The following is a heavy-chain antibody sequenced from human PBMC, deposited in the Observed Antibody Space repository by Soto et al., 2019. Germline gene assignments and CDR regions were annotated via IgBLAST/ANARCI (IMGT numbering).Heavy chain of an antibody. J-gene: IGHJ4*02. D-gene: IGHD5-18*01. V-gene: IGHV4-59*08. Sequence: QVQLQESGPGLVKPSETLSLTCTVSGGSISSYYWSWIRQPPGKGLEWIGYIYYSGSTKYNPSLMSRVTLSVAPPQNQFSLKLSSVTAADTAVSCCAIRYGACLDSWGQGTLVTVSS. CDR2: IYYSGST. CDR1: GGSISSYY. CDR3: AIRYGACLDS.